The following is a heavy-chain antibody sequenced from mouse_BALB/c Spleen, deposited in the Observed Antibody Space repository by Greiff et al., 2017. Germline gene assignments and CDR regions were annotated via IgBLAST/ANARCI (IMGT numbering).Heavy chain of an antibody. CDR1: GFTFTDYY. J-gene: IGHJ4*01. D-gene: IGHD1-1*01. Sequence: EVQRVESGGGLVQPVGSLSLSCATSGFTFTDYYMSWVRQPPGKALEWLGFIRNKANGYTTDDSASVKGRFSISRDKSQSILYLQMNTLRAEDCATYYCARGYYYRSSDEDAMDYWGQGTSVTVAS. V-gene: IGHV7-3*02. CDR3: ARGYYYRSSDEDAMDY. CDR2: IRNKANGYTT.